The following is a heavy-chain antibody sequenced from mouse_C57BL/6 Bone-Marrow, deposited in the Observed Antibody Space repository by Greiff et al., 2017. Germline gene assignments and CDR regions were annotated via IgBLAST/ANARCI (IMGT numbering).Heavy chain of an antibody. CDR3: ARRGYYYGSSKAWFAY. CDR2: IYPRSGNT. J-gene: IGHJ3*01. V-gene: IGHV1-81*01. D-gene: IGHD1-1*01. CDR1: GYTFTSYG. Sequence: VQLQQPGAELARPGASVKLSCKASGYTFTSYGISWVKQRTGQGLEWIGEIYPRSGNTYYNEKFKGKATLTADKSSSTAYMELRSLTSEDSAVYFCARRGYYYGSSKAWFAYWGQGTLVTVSA.